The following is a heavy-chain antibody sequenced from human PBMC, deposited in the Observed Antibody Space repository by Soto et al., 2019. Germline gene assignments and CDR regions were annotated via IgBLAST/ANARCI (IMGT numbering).Heavy chain of an antibody. D-gene: IGHD2-2*02. CDR3: AMEYCSSTSCYRDY. V-gene: IGHV1-69*02. J-gene: IGHJ4*02. Sequence: QVQLVQSGAEVKKPGSSVKVSCKASVGTFSSYTISWVRQAPGQGLGWMGRIIPILGIANYEQTFQGRVTITADKSTSTAYMELSSLRSEDTAVYYCAMEYCSSTSCYRDYWGQGTLVTVSS. CDR2: IIPILGIA. CDR1: VGTFSSYT.